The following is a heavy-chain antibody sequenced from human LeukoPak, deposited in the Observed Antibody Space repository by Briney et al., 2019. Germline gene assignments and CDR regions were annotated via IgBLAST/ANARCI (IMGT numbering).Heavy chain of an antibody. CDR1: GFTFSSYW. D-gene: IGHD3-9*01. CDR3: ARDPTYDILTGYTDY. V-gene: IGHV3-74*01. Sequence: GGSLRLSCAASGFTFSSYWMHWVRQAPGKGLVWVSRINSDGSSTSYADSVKGRFTISRDSAKNTLYLQMNSLRAEDTAVYYCARDPTYDILTGYTDYWGQGTLVTVSS. J-gene: IGHJ4*02. CDR2: INSDGSST.